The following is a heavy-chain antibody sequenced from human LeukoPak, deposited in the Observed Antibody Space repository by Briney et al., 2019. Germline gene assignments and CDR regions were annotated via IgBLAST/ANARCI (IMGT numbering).Heavy chain of an antibody. J-gene: IGHJ4*02. CDR3: AREYCSSKSCPTFDH. D-gene: IGHD2-2*01. CDR1: GFSFSNYW. V-gene: IGHV3-74*01. Sequence: PGGSLRLSCAASGFSFSNYWMHWVRQAPGKGLVWVSRINSDGISTTYADSVKGRFTISRDNAKNTLYLQMNSLRADDTAVYYCAREYCSSKSCPTFDHWGQGTRVTVSS. CDR2: INSDGIST.